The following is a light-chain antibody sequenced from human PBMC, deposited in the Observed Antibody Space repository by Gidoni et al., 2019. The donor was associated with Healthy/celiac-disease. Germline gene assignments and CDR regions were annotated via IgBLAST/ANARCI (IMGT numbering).Light chain of an antibody. CDR3: QQSYSTSVT. CDR2: AAS. CDR1: QSSSSY. J-gene: IGKJ1*01. Sequence: DIQMTQSPSSLSASVGDRVTITCRASQSSSSYLNWYQQKPGKAPKLLIYAASSLHSGVPSRFSGSGSGTDFTLTISSLQPEDFATDYCQQSYSTSVTFGQGTKVEIK. V-gene: IGKV1-39*01.